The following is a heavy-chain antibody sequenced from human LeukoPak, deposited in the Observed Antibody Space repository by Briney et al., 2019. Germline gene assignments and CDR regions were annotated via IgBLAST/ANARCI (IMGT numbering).Heavy chain of an antibody. Sequence: GESLRLSCAASGCPFSTYWMSWVREAPGKGLEWVANINQDGTEKYYVDSVKGRFTISRDYAKNSLYLQMNSLRVEDTAVYYCAKVAKYYYGPETYYFFEQWGQGTPVTASS. CDR2: INQDGTEK. D-gene: IGHD3-10*01. CDR3: AKVAKYYYGPETYYFFEQ. V-gene: IGHV3-7*01. J-gene: IGHJ4*02. CDR1: GCPFSTYW.